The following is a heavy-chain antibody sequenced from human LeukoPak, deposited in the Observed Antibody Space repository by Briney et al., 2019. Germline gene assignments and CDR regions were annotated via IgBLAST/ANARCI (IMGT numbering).Heavy chain of an antibody. D-gene: IGHD2-2*01. J-gene: IGHJ4*02. Sequence: GGSLRLSCAASGFTVSSNYMSWIRQAPGKGLEWVSVIYTGGSTYYADSVKGRFTISRDNAKNSLYLQMNSLRAEDTAVYYCARVILPGRLDCSSTSCYSIPLFDYWGQGTLVTVSS. CDR3: ARVILPGRLDCSSTSCYSIPLFDY. CDR2: IYTGGST. CDR1: GFTVSSNY. V-gene: IGHV3-53*01.